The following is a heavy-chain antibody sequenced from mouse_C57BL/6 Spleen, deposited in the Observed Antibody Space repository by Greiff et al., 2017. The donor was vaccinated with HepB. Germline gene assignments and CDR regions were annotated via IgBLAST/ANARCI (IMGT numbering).Heavy chain of an antibody. Sequence: QVQLQQPGAELVKPGASVKLSCKASGYTFTSYWMQWVKQRPGQGLEWIGEIDPSDSYTNYNQKFKGKATLTVDTSSSTAYMQLSSLTSEDSAVYYCARRRTHASPMDYWGQGTSVTVSS. J-gene: IGHJ4*01. V-gene: IGHV1-50*01. CDR2: IDPSDSYT. CDR1: GYTFTSYW. D-gene: IGHD6-1*01. CDR3: ARRRTHASPMDY.